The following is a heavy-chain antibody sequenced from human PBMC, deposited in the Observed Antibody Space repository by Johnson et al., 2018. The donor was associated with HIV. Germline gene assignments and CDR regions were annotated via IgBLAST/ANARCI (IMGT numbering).Heavy chain of an antibody. Sequence: QVQLVESGGGVVQPGRSLRLSCAASGFTFSSYAIHWVRQAPGKGLEWVAVISYDGSNKYYADSVKGRFTIPRDYSKTTLYLQMNSLRTYDTAVYYCARPPLERIISGSYGAFDLWGQGTMVTVSS. D-gene: IGHD1-26*01. J-gene: IGHJ3*01. CDR2: ISYDGSNK. CDR1: GFTFSSYA. V-gene: IGHV3-30*04. CDR3: ARPPLERIISGSYGAFDL.